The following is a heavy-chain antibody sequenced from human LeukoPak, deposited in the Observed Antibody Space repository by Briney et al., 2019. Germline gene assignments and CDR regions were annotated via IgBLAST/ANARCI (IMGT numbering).Heavy chain of an antibody. Sequence: GGSLRLSCAASGFTLSDHYMDWVRQAPGKGLEWVGRTRDKANSYTTDYAATVRGRFSISRDDSKRSLYLQMNSLRAEDTAVYYCAKEPGATRRDGYNFFDYWGQGTLVTVSS. CDR1: GFTLSDHY. CDR2: TRDKANSYTT. CDR3: AKEPGATRRDGYNFFDY. J-gene: IGHJ4*02. V-gene: IGHV3-72*01. D-gene: IGHD5-24*01.